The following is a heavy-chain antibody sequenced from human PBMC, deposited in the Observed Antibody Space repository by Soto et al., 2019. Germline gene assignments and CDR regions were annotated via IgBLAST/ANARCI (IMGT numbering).Heavy chain of an antibody. J-gene: IGHJ4*02. CDR2: IDYTGAT. D-gene: IGHD7-27*01. V-gene: IGHV4-59*11. CDR1: GGSINNHY. Sequence: SENLSLTCTVSGGSINNHYWSWIRQPPGKGLEWIGYIDYTGATNYSHSLASRVTISVDTSKNQFSLKLTSLAAADTAIYYCARANWYFDYWGQGTLVTVSS. CDR3: ARANWYFDY.